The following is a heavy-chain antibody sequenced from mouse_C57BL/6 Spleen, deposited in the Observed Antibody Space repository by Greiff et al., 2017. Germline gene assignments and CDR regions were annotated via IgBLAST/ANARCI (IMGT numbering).Heavy chain of an antibody. CDR3: AIYSNYGDY. Sequence: VQLQQPGAELVKPGASVKLSCKASGYTFTSYWMQWVKQRPGQGLEWIGEIDPSDSYTNYNQKFKGKATLTVDTSSSTAYMQLSSLTSEDSAVYYCAIYSNYGDYWGQGTTLTVSS. CDR2: IDPSDSYT. V-gene: IGHV1-50*01. J-gene: IGHJ2*01. D-gene: IGHD2-5*01. CDR1: GYTFTSYW.